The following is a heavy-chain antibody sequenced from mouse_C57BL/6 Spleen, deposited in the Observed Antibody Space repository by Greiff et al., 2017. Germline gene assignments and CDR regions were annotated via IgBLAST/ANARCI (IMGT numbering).Heavy chain of an antibody. CDR3: ARRGRGDFDY. V-gene: IGHV1-69*01. CDR2: IDPSDSYT. CDR1: GYTFTSYW. Sequence: QVHVKQPGAELVMPGASVKLSCKASGYTFTSYWMHWVKQRPGQGLEWIGEIDPSDSYTNYNQKFKGKSTLTVDKSSSTAYMQLSSLTSEDSAVYYCARRGRGDFDYWGQGTTLTVSS. J-gene: IGHJ2*01.